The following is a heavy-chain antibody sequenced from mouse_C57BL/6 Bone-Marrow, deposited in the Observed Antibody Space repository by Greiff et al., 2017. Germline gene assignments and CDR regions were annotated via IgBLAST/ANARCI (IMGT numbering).Heavy chain of an antibody. CDR2: ISNLAYSI. Sequence: EVKLMESGGGLVQPGGSLKLSCAASGFTISDYGMAWVRQAPRKGPEWVAFISNLAYSIYYADTVTGRFTISRENAKNTLYLEMSSLRSEDTAMYYCARHEYYGSSYGYFDVWGTGTTVTVSS. CDR3: ARHEYYGSSYGYFDV. CDR1: GFTISDYG. D-gene: IGHD1-1*01. V-gene: IGHV5-15*01. J-gene: IGHJ1*03.